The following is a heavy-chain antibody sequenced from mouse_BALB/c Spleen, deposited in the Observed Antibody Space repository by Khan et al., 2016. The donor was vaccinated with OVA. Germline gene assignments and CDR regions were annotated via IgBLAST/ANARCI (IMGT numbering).Heavy chain of an antibody. J-gene: IGHJ3*01. CDR2: IDPPNDDS. CDR1: GFTIKDTY. D-gene: IGHD2-3*01. Sequence: EVQLQESGAELVKPGASVKLSCSASGFTIKDTYIHWMKQRPEQGLEWIGRIDPPNDDSKYGPKFQAQATLTADTSSNTAYLQLSSLTSEDTAVNYCDTLYDNPFAFWGQGTLVSVSA. CDR3: DTLYDNPFAF. V-gene: IGHV14-3*02.